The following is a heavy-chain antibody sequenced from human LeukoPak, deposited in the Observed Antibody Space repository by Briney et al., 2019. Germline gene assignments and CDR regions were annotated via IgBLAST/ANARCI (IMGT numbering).Heavy chain of an antibody. V-gene: IGHV3-74*01. CDR3: ARDGGLLPDD. J-gene: IGHJ4*02. CDR2: ISPDGSSK. Sequence: GGSLRLSCAASGFPFSTYSMHWVRQPPGKGLEWVSRISPDGSSKCYADSVKGRFIISRDNAKNTLSLQMTSLTAEDTAVYYCARDGGLLPDDWGKGTLVTVSS. CDR1: GFPFSTYS. D-gene: IGHD1-14*01.